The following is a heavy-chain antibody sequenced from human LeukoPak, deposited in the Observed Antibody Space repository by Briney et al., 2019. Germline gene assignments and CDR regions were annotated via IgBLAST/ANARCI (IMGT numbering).Heavy chain of an antibody. J-gene: IGHJ4*02. Sequence: ASVKVSCKASGYIFTSYPIHWVRQAPGQRLEWMGWINTGNGNTKYSQRFEGRVTVTTDTSAAAAYKELSSLRSEDTAVYYCARDRATADYWGQGTLVTVSS. V-gene: IGHV1-3*04. CDR1: GYIFTSYP. CDR3: ARDRATADY. D-gene: IGHD5-12*01. CDR2: INTGNGNT.